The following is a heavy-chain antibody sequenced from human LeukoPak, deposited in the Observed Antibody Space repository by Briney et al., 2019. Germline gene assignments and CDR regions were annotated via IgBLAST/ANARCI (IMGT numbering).Heavy chain of an antibody. J-gene: IGHJ4*02. V-gene: IGHV3-23*01. CDR2: IRGSGGGT. Sequence: GGSLRLSCAASGFTFNSYAMSWVRQAPGKGLEWVSAIRGSGGGTYYADSVKGRFTISRDNSKNTLYLQMNSLRLEDTAVYYCAAGTAADFWGQGTLVTVSS. CDR3: AAGTAADF. D-gene: IGHD6-13*01. CDR1: GFTFNSYA.